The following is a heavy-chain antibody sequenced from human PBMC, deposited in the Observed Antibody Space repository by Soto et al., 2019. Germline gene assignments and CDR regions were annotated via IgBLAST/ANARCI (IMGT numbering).Heavy chain of an antibody. CDR3: ARDGGYCSSTSCRGYYYYGMDV. CDR2: IIPIFGTA. V-gene: IGHV1-69*01. J-gene: IGHJ6*02. CDR1: GGTFSSYA. D-gene: IGHD2-2*01. Sequence: QVQLVQSGAEVKKPGSSVKVSWKASGGTFSSYAISWVRQAPGQGLEWMGGIIPIFGTANYAQKFQGRVTITADESTSTAYMELSSLRSEDTAVYYCARDGGYCSSTSCRGYYYYGMDVWGQGTTVTVSS.